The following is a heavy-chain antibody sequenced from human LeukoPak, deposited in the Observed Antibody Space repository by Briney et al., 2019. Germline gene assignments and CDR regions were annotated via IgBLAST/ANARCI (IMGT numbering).Heavy chain of an antibody. CDR2: IGDTGRAK. D-gene: IGHD3-22*01. CDR1: GFTFSSHG. V-gene: IGHV3-30*18. CDR3: AKDHSSGYPQPGGP. J-gene: IGHJ5*02. Sequence: GGSLRLSCAASGFTFSSHGMHWVRQAPGKGLEWVAVIGDTGRAKYYADSVKGRFTTSRDNSKNTLYLEMNSLRDEDTAVYYCAKDHSSGYPQPGGPWGQGTLVTVSS.